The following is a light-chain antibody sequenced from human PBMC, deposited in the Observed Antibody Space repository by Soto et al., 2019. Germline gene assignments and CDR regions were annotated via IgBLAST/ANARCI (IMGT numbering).Light chain of an antibody. CDR1: SSHVGGYNY. CDR2: EVS. CDR3: YSYTTSSTVV. J-gene: IGLJ2*01. Sequence: QSALTQPASVSGSPGQSITISCTGTSSHVGGYNYVSWYQQYPGKAPKLMIYEVSNRPSGVSDRFSGSKSGNTASLTISGLQAEVEGDYYCYSYTTSSTVVFGGGTKLTVL. V-gene: IGLV2-14*01.